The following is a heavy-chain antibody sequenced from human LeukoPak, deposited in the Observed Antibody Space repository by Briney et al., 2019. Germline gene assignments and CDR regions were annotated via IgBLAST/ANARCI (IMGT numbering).Heavy chain of an antibody. CDR1: GGSISSYY. Sequence: SETLSLTCTVSGGSISSYYWSWIRQPPGKGLEWIGYIYYSGSTNYNPSLKSRVTISVDTSKNQFSLKLSSVTAADTAVYYCARSDLPAAFAYWGQGTLVTVSS. V-gene: IGHV4-59*01. CDR2: IYYSGST. CDR3: ARSDLPAAFAY. J-gene: IGHJ4*02. D-gene: IGHD2-2*01.